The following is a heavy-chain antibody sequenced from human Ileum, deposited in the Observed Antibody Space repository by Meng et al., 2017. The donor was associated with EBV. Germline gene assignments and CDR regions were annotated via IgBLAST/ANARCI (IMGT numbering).Heavy chain of an antibody. D-gene: IGHD3-10*01. CDR3: ARDENMSQGPGSFDH. Sequence: QVQLQQWGAGLVKPSKXPSLTCGVYGWSFSVYYWSWILQSPGKGLEWIGEIQPSGITNYNPSLNSRVTISVDTSKNQFTLKLTSVTAADTAVYYCARDENMSQGPGSFDHWGQGILVTVSS. V-gene: IGHV4-34*01. CDR2: IQPSGIT. J-gene: IGHJ5*02. CDR1: GWSFSVYY.